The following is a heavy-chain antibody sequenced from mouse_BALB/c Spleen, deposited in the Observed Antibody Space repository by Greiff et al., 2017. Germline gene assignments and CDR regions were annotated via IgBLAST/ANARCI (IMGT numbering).Heavy chain of an antibody. CDR3: TELGYFDV. Sequence: VKLQQPGAELVRPGASVKLSCKASGYTFTSYWINWVKQRPGQGLEWIGNIYPSDSYTNYNQKFKDKATLTVDKSSSTAYMQLSSPTSEDSAVYYCTELGYFDVWGAGTTVTVSS. CDR1: GYTFTSYW. J-gene: IGHJ1*01. V-gene: IGHV1-69*02. CDR2: IYPSDSYT.